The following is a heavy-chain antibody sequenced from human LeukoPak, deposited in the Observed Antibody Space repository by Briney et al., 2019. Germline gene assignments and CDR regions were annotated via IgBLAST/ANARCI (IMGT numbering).Heavy chain of an antibody. Sequence: GGSLRLSCAASGFTFSSHWMSWVRQAPGKGLEWVSAISGSGGSTYYADSVKGRFTISRDNSKNTLYLQMNSLRAEDTAVYYCAKGPGVSSSSLLFGYWGQGTLVTVSS. V-gene: IGHV3-23*01. CDR1: GFTFSSHW. J-gene: IGHJ4*02. D-gene: IGHD6-6*01. CDR2: ISGSGGST. CDR3: AKGPGVSSSSLLFGY.